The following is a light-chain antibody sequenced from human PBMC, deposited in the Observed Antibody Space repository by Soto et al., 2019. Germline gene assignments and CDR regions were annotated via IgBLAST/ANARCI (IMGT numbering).Light chain of an antibody. V-gene: IGLV2-23*01. CDR2: EGS. Sequence: ALNQPAAVYGSPGQSITISCTGTSSDVGSYNLVSWYQQHPGKAPKLMIYEGSKRPSGVSNRFSGSKSGNTASLTISGLQAEDEADYYCCSYAGSSTYVFGTGTKVTVL. J-gene: IGLJ1*01. CDR1: SSDVGSYNL. CDR3: CSYAGSSTYV.